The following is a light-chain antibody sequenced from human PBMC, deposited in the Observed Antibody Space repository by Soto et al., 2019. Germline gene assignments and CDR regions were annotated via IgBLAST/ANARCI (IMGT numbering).Light chain of an antibody. CDR2: DAS. CDR3: QQYYSYPYS. J-gene: IGKJ3*01. V-gene: IGKV1-5*01. CDR1: QNIDSW. Sequence: DIQVTQSPSTLSASVGDRVTISCRASQNIDSWLAWYQQKPGKAPKLLIYDASSLESGIPSRLSGSGSGTEFTLTNSSLQPDDFVTYYYQQYYSYPYSVGLRTNVDIK.